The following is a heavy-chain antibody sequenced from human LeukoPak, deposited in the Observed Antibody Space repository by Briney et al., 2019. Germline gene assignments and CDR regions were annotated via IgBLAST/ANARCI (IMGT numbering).Heavy chain of an antibody. J-gene: IGHJ4*02. Sequence: SETLSLTCSVSGGSISSSSYYWGWIRQPPGKGLEWIGSIHNSGRCSHNPSLKSRLSISVNTSKNQFSLKLRSVTAADTAVYYCARTGYSGYGTQVHWGQGTLVAVSS. CDR2: IHNSGRC. V-gene: IGHV4-39*01. CDR3: ARTGYSGYGTQVH. D-gene: IGHD5-12*01. CDR1: GGSISSSSYY.